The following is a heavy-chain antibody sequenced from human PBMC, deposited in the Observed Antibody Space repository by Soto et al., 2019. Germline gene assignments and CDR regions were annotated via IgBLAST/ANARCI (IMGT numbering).Heavy chain of an antibody. CDR2: IYYSGST. J-gene: IGHJ3*02. CDR1: GGSISSYY. CDR3: ARGLIVGATTFAFDI. V-gene: IGHV4-59*01. Sequence: SETLSLTCTVSGGSISSYYWSWIRQPPGKGLEWIGYIYYSGSTNYNPSLKSRVTISVDTSKNQFSLKLSSVTAVDTAVYYCARGLIVGATTFAFDIWGQGTMVTVSS. D-gene: IGHD1-26*01.